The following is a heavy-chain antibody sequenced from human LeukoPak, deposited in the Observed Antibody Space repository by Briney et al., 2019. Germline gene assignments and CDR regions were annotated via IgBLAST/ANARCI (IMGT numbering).Heavy chain of an antibody. CDR1: GGSFSSGSYY. CDR3: AREDCSSTSCYGFDY. Sequence: SETLSLTCTVSGGSFSSGSYYWGWIRQPPGRGLEWIVYIYYSGSTNYNPSLKSRFTISVDTSKNQFSLKLSSVTAADTAVYYCAREDCSSTSCYGFDYWGQGTLVTVSS. CDR2: IYYSGST. V-gene: IGHV4-61*01. J-gene: IGHJ4*02. D-gene: IGHD2-2*01.